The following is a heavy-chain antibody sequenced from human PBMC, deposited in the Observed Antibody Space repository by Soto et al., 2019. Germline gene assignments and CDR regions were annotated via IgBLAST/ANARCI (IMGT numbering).Heavy chain of an antibody. D-gene: IGHD3-16*02. J-gene: IGHJ6*02. CDR1: GGTFSSYA. CDR2: IIPIFGTA. Sequence: GASVKVSCKASGGTFSSYAISWVRQAPGQGLEWMGGIIPIFGTANYAQKFQGRVTITADESTSTAYMELSSLRSEDTAVYYCARDSGYYDYVWGSYPRVGDPTPVYGMDVWGQGTTVTVPS. V-gene: IGHV1-69*13. CDR3: ARDSGYYDYVWGSYPRVGDPTPVYGMDV.